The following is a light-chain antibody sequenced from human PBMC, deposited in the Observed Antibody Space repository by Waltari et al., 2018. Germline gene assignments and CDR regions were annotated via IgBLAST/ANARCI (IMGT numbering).Light chain of an antibody. V-gene: IGLV2-23*02. CDR1: SANVGSYPL. CDR3: CAFAGRGFYV. J-gene: IGLJ1*01. Sequence: SALTQPASVSGSPGQSITISCTETSANVGSYPLLSWSQRHPGGAPKLLIYEVSERPSGVSIRFSGSKSGKTASLTISGLQPEDEADYYCCAFAGRGFYVFGTGTQVTVL. CDR2: EVS.